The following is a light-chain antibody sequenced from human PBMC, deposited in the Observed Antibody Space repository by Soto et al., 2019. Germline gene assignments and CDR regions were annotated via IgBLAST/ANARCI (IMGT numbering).Light chain of an antibody. Sequence: DIQMAQSPSTLSASVGERVTITCRASQTIDSWLAWYQHKPGKAAKVLIYDASSLEPGAPSRFSGSGSGTDFSLTISSLRPDDFATYYCQQYNTYPLTFGQGTKVEIK. CDR3: QQYNTYPLT. CDR2: DAS. CDR1: QTIDSW. V-gene: IGKV1-5*01. J-gene: IGKJ1*01.